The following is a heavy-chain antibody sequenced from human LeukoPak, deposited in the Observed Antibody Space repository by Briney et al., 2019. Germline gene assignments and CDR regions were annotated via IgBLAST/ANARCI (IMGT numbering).Heavy chain of an antibody. CDR1: GFTFSSYA. Sequence: GGSLRLSCAASGFTFSSYAMSWVRQAPGKGLEWVPAISGSGGSTYYADSVKGRFTISRDNSKNTLYLQMNSLRAEDTAVYYCAKGSSSVVVSANDYWGQGTLVTVSS. V-gene: IGHV3-23*01. J-gene: IGHJ4*02. CDR2: ISGSGGST. D-gene: IGHD2-15*01. CDR3: AKGSSSVVVSANDY.